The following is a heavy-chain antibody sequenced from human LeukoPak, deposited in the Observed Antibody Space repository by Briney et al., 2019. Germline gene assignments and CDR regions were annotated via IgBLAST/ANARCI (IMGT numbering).Heavy chain of an antibody. Sequence: GGSLRLSCAASGFTFSSYWMGWVRQAPGKGLEWVANIKNDGSEKYYVDSVKGRFTISRDNAKNSLYLHMNSLRADDTAVYYCASFYGSGSYYNFLFDDWGQGTLVIVSS. V-gene: IGHV3-7*01. J-gene: IGHJ4*02. CDR2: IKNDGSEK. D-gene: IGHD3-10*01. CDR3: ASFYGSGSYYNFLFDD. CDR1: GFTFSSYW.